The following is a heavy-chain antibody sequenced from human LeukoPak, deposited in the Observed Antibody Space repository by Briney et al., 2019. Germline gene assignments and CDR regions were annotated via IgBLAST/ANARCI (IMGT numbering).Heavy chain of an antibody. J-gene: IGHJ4*02. CDR1: GFTFSSYG. CDR2: IWYDGSNK. V-gene: IGHV3-33*06. D-gene: IGHD6-13*01. CDR3: AKDGSRGAAAVTYYFDY. Sequence: GGSLRLSCAAPGFTFSSYGMHWVRQAPGKGLEWVAVIWYDGSNKYYADSVKGRFTISRDNSKNTLYLQMNSLRAEDTAVYYCAKDGSRGAAAVTYYFDYWGQGTLVTVSS.